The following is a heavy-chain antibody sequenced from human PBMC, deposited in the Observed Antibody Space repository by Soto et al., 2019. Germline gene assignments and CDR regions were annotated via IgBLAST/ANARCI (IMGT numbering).Heavy chain of an antibody. V-gene: IGHV3-23*01. D-gene: IGHD2-2*01. CDR2: ISGSGGST. CDR1: GFTFSSYA. CDR3: AKGRGYCSSPSCYVCSDY. J-gene: IGHJ4*02. Sequence: EVQLLESGGGLVQPGGSLRLSCAASGFTFSSYAMSWVRQAPGKGLEWVSAISGSGGSTYYADSVKGRFTISRDNSNNALYLHMNRLRSEDTAVYYCAKGRGYCSSPSCYVCSDYWGQGTLVTVSS.